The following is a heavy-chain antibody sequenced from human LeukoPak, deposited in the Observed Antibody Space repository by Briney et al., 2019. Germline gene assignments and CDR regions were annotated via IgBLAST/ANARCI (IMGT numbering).Heavy chain of an antibody. J-gene: IGHJ4*02. CDR3: VKGYCSSISCSLIHY. V-gene: IGHV3-64D*06. CDR2: ISSNGGST. D-gene: IGHD2-2*01. CDR1: GFTLSRYG. Sequence: GGSLRLSCSASGFTLSRYGMHWVRQAPGKGLEYVSGISSNGGSTNYADSVKGRFTISRDNSKNTLHLQMSSLRAEDTAVYYCVKGYCSSISCSLIHYGGQGTLVTVSS.